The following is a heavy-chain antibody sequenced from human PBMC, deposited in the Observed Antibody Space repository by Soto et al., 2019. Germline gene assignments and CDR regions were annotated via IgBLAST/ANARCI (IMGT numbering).Heavy chain of an antibody. CDR2: IYHSGST. CDR1: GGSISSYY. J-gene: IGHJ4*02. V-gene: IGHV4-59*12. CDR3: ARDKITGLFDY. D-gene: IGHD2-8*02. Sequence: PSETLSLTCTVSGGSISSYYWSWIRQPPGTGLEWIGYIYHSGSTNYNPSLKSRVTISVDTSKNQFSLKLTSVTAADTAVYYCARDKITGLFDYWGQGTLVTVSS.